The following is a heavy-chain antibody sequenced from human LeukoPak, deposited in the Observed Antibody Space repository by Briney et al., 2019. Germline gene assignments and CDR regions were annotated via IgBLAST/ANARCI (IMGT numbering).Heavy chain of an antibody. V-gene: IGHV4-34*01. CDR3: ARGRSSRRVRGVIVTPSFDY. CDR2: INHSGST. CDR1: GGSFSGYY. Sequence: SETLSLTCAVYGGSFSGYYWSWIRQPPGKGLEWIGEINHSGSTNYNPSLESRVTISVDTSKNQFSLKLSSVTAADTAVYYCARGRSSRRVRGVIVTPSFDYWGQGTLVTVSS. D-gene: IGHD3-10*01. J-gene: IGHJ4*02.